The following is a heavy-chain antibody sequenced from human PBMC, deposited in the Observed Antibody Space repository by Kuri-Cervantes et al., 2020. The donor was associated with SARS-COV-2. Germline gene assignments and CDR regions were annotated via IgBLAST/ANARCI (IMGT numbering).Heavy chain of an antibody. J-gene: IGHJ3*02. CDR2: IYTSGST. CDR1: GGSISSGSYY. V-gene: IGHV4-61*02. D-gene: IGHD2-2*01. Sequence: SCTVSGGSISSGSYYWSWIRQPAGKGLEWIGRIYTSGSTNYNPSLKSRVTISVDTSKNQFSLKLSSVTAADTAVYYCARGRRIVVVPAASPPTLSPFDIWGQGTMVTVSS. CDR3: ARGRRIVVVPAASPPTLSPFDI.